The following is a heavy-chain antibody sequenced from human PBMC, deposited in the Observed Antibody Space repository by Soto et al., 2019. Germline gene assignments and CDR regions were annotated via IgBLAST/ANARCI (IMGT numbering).Heavy chain of an antibody. J-gene: IGHJ4*02. CDR2: IYYSGST. CDR1: GGSISSSSYY. CDR3: ARDAPGVAPH. V-gene: IGHV4-39*07. Sequence: SETLSLTCTVSGGSISSSSYYWGWIRQPPGKGLEWIGSIYYSGSTYYNPSLKSRVTISVDTSKNQFSLRLTSVTAADTAVYYCARDAPGVAPHWGQGALVTVSS. D-gene: IGHD2-15*01.